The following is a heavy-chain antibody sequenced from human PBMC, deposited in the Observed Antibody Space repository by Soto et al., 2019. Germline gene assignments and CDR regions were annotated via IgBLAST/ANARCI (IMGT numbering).Heavy chain of an antibody. V-gene: IGHV3-23*01. CDR3: AKYRDGAAAGATKFYGMDV. CDR2: ISGSGDST. D-gene: IGHD6-13*01. CDR1: GFPFSSYA. Sequence: EVQLLESGGGLVQPGGSLRLSCAASGFPFSSYAMSWVRQAPGKGLEGVSVISGSGDSTSYEDSVRGRFTLSRDNSKTTLYQQLNSLRAEDPAVYDCAKYRDGAAAGATKFYGMDVWGQGTTVTVSS. J-gene: IGHJ6*02.